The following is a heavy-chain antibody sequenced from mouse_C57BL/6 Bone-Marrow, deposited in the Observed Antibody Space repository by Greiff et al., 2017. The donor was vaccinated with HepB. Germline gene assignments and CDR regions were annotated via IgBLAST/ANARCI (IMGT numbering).Heavy chain of an antibody. CDR1: GFTFSSYA. Sequence: DVKLVESGEGLVKPGGSLKLSCAASGFTFSSYAMSWVRQTPEKRLEWVAYISSGGDYIYYAVTVKGRFTISRDNARNTLYLQMSSLKSEDTAMYYCTRAGGLRREAWFAYWGQGTLVTVSA. CDR3: TRAGGLRREAWFAY. J-gene: IGHJ3*01. D-gene: IGHD2-4*01. V-gene: IGHV5-9-1*02. CDR2: ISSGGDYI.